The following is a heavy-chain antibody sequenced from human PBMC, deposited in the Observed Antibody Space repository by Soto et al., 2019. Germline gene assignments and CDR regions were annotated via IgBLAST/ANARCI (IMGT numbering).Heavy chain of an antibody. CDR1: GFTVSSNY. CDR3: ARDHITMVRGVIITDAFDI. Sequence: EVQLVESGGGLVQPGGSLRLSCAASGFTVSSNYMSWVRQAPGKGLEWGSVIYSGGSTYYADSVKGRVTISRHNSKNTLYLQMNSLRAEDTAVYYCARDHITMVRGVIITDAFDIWGQGTMVTVSS. V-gene: IGHV3-53*04. J-gene: IGHJ3*02. CDR2: IYSGGST. D-gene: IGHD3-10*01.